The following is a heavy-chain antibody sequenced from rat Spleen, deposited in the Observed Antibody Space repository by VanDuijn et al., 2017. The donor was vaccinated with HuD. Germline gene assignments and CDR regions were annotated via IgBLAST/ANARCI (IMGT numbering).Heavy chain of an antibody. D-gene: IGHD1-1*01. CDR1: GFTFSNYY. Sequence: EVQLVESGGGLVQPGRSLKLSCAASGFTFSNYYMAWVRQAPTKGLEWVASITNSGGSTYYRDSVKGRFTISRDNAKSTLYLQMDSLRSEDTVTYYCTTLLFPLRGPYWGQGVMVTVSS. V-gene: IGHV5-27*01. CDR3: TTLLFPLRGPY. CDR2: ITNSGGST. J-gene: IGHJ2*01.